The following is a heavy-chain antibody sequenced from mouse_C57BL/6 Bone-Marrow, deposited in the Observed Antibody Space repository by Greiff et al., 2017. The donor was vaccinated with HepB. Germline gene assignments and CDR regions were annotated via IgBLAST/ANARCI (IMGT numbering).Heavy chain of an antibody. J-gene: IGHJ4*01. Sequence: EVHLVESGAGLVQPGGSLKLSCAASGFTFSDYGMAWVRQTPGKGLEWVAYISNLGDSIYYEDTVTGRFTLTGENATSTPYLEMSSLRSEDTAMYYCARQRRYAMDYWGQGTAVTVSS. CDR1: GFTFSDYG. CDR2: ISNLGDSI. CDR3: ARQRRYAMDY. V-gene: IGHV5-15*01.